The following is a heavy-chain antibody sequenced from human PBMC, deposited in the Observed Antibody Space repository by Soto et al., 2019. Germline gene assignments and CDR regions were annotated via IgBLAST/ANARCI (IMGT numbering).Heavy chain of an antibody. V-gene: IGHV1-18*01. J-gene: IGHJ6*03. CDR3: ASMARASNMYYFHYLDV. CDR2: ISAYNGDT. CDR1: GYTFTSHG. D-gene: IGHD3-10*01. Sequence: QVQLVQSGAEVQKPGASVKVSCKASGYTFTSHGISWVRQAPGQGLEWMGWISAYNGDTNYAQKLQGRVTVTTDTATSTAYMELRGLRFEETAVYYCASMARASNMYYFHYLDVWRKGTTVTVSS.